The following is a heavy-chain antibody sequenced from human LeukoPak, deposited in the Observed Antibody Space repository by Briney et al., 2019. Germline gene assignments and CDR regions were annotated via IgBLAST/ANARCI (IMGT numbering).Heavy chain of an antibody. Sequence: PGGSLRLSCAASGFTFSSYEMNWVRQAPGKGLEWISYISSSGSTIYYADSVKGRFTISRDNSKNTLFLQMDSLRAEDSAVYYCARDSGRLTGTDAFDIWGQGTMVTVSS. D-gene: IGHD3-9*01. CDR1: GFTFSSYE. CDR3: ARDSGRLTGTDAFDI. J-gene: IGHJ3*02. CDR2: ISSSGSTI. V-gene: IGHV3-48*03.